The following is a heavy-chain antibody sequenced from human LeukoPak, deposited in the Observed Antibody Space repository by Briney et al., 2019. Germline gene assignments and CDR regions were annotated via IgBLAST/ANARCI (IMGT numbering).Heavy chain of an antibody. CDR3: AGIFYYDSSGLRS. J-gene: IGHJ5*01. V-gene: IGHV4-34*01. D-gene: IGHD3-22*01. CDR1: GGSFSGYY. Sequence: SETLSLTCAVYGGSFSGYYWSWIRQPPGKGLEWIGEINHSGSTNYNPSLKSRVTVSVDKSKNQFSLKLSSVTAADTAVYFCAGIFYYDSSGLRSWGHGTLVTVSS. CDR2: INHSGST.